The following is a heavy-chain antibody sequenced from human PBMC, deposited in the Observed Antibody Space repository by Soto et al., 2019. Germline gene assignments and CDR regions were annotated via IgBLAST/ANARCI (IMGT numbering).Heavy chain of an antibody. V-gene: IGHV5-10-1*01. CDR1: GYTFTSYW. D-gene: IGHD5-18*01. Sequence: GESLKISCKGSGYTFTSYWITWVRQMPGKGLEWMGRIDPSDSSTNYSPSFQGHVTISTDKSISTAHLQWSSLKVSGTAMYYCAATGYTYGYHFDHWGQGTQVTVSS. CDR2: IDPSDSST. CDR3: AATGYTYGYHFDH. J-gene: IGHJ4*02.